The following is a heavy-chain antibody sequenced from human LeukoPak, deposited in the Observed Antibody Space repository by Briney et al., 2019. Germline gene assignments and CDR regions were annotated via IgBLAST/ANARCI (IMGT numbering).Heavy chain of an antibody. V-gene: IGHV1-69*05. CDR1: GGTFSSYA. CDR2: IIPIFGTA. Sequence: SVKVSCKASGGTFSSYAISWVRQAPGQGLEWMGGIIPIFGTANYAQKFQGRVTITRDTSASTAYMELNSLRSEDMAVYYCATDLKYYGSGSYYSLWGQGTLVTVSS. J-gene: IGHJ4*02. CDR3: ATDLKYYGSGSYYSL. D-gene: IGHD3-10*01.